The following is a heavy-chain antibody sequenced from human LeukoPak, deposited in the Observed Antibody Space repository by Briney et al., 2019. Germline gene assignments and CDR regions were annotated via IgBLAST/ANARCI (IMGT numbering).Heavy chain of an antibody. CDR2: INPSGGST. J-gene: IGHJ5*02. CDR3: ARGLPNTSSWYYNWFDP. V-gene: IGHV1-46*01. CDR1: AYTFTSYG. D-gene: IGHD6-13*01. Sequence: ASVKVSCKASAYTFTSYGISWVRQAPGQGLEWMGIINPSGGSTSYAQKFQGRVTMTRDMSTSTVYMELSSLRSEDTAVYYCARGLPNTSSWYYNWFDPWGQGTLVTVSS.